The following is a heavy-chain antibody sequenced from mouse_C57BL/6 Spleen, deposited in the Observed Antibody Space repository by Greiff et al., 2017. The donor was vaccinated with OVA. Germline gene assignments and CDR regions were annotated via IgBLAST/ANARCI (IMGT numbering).Heavy chain of an antibody. CDR3: ARQDSSGYEYAMDY. CDR1: GYSFTDYN. Sequence: VQLQQSGPELVKPGASVKISCKASGYSFTDYNMNWVKQSNGKSLEWIGVINPNYGTTSYNQKFKGKAKLTVDQSSSTAYMQLNSLTSEDSAVYYCARQDSSGYEYAMDYWGQGTSVTVSS. D-gene: IGHD3-2*02. J-gene: IGHJ4*01. CDR2: INPNYGTT. V-gene: IGHV1-39*01.